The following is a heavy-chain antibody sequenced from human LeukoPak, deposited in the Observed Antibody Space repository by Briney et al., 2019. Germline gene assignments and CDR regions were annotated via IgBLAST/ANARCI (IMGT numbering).Heavy chain of an antibody. CDR2: INTNTGNP. CDR1: GYTFTAYA. CDR3: AREVRAFDY. J-gene: IGHJ4*02. V-gene: IGHV7-4-1*02. Sequence: ASVTVSYKASGYTFTAYAMIWLRQAPAQGLEGMGWINTNTGNPTYPQGLTGRFVFSLDTSVSTAYLQISSLKAEDTAVYYCAREVRAFDYWGQGTLVTVSS. D-gene: IGHD4-11*01.